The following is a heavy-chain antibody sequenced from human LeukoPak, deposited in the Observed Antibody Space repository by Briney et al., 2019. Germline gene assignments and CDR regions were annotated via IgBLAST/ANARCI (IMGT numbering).Heavy chain of an antibody. CDR2: IKQDGSEK. V-gene: IGHV3-7*01. D-gene: IGHD2-21*02. CDR1: GFTFSSYW. J-gene: IGHJ4*02. CDR3: ARGRDCGGDCYPFDY. Sequence: GGSLRLSCAASGFTFSSYWMSWVRQAPGKGLEWVANIKQDGSEKYYVDSVKGRFPISRDNAKNSLYLQMNSLRAEDTAVYYCARGRDCGGDCYPFDYWGQGTLVTVSS.